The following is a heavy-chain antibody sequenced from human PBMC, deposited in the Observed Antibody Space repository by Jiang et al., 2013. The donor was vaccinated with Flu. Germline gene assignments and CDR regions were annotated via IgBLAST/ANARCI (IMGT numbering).Heavy chain of an antibody. D-gene: IGHD2-21*02. CDR2: LYYSGST. Sequence: PGLVKPSETLSLTCTVSGGSINSYYWSWIRQPPGTGLEWIGYLYYSGSTKYNPSLKSRVTISVDTSKNQFSLKLSSVTAADTAVYYCARARMRVLTTITYYFDSWGLGTLVTVSS. CDR3: ARARMRVLTTITYYFDS. CDR1: GGSINSYY. V-gene: IGHV4-59*01. J-gene: IGHJ4*02.